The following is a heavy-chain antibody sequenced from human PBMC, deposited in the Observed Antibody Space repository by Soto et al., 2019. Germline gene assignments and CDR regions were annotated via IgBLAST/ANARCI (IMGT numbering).Heavy chain of an antibody. CDR1: GGSFSGYY. CDR3: ARWGPKTGTILSHYYYYYGMDV. D-gene: IGHD1-7*01. Sequence: SETLSLTCAVYGGSFSGYYWSWIRQPPGKGLEWIWEINHSGSTNYNPSLKSRVTISVDTSKNQFSLKLSSVTAADTAVYYCARWGPKTGTILSHYYYYYGMDVWGQGTTVT. J-gene: IGHJ6*02. CDR2: INHSGST. V-gene: IGHV4-34*01.